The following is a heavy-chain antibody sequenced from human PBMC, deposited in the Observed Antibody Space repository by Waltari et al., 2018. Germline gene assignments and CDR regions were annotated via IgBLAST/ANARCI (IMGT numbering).Heavy chain of an antibody. CDR2: INAGNGNT. CDR3: ARVIGFRQYSSSTGGLDY. J-gene: IGHJ4*02. V-gene: IGHV1-3*01. D-gene: IGHD6-6*01. Sequence: QVQLVQSGAEVKKPGASVKVSCKASGYTFTSYAMHWVRQAPGQRLEWMGWINAGNGNTKYSQKFQGRVTITRDTSASTAYMELSSLRSEDTAVYYCARVIGFRQYSSSTGGLDYWGQGTLVTVSS. CDR1: GYTFTSYA.